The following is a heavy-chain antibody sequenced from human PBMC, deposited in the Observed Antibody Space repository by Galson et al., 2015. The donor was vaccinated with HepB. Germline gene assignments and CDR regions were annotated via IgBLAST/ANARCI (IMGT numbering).Heavy chain of an antibody. D-gene: IGHD6-19*01. J-gene: IGHJ4*02. V-gene: IGHV3-30*18. CDR2: ISYDGSNK. CDR1: GFTFSSYG. Sequence: SLRLSCAASGFTFSSYGMHWVRQAPGKGLEWVAVISYDGSNKYYADSVKGRFTISRDNSKNTLYLQMNSLRAEDTAVYYCAKDQYGSGWYGGFDYWGQGTLVTVSS. CDR3: AKDQYGSGWYGGFDY.